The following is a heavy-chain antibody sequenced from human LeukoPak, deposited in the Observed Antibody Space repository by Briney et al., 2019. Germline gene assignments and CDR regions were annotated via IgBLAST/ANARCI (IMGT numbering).Heavy chain of an antibody. V-gene: IGHV3-53*01. CDR1: GFTVSNNY. D-gene: IGHD2-21*02. J-gene: IGHJ4*02. CDR3: ARDCGGDCYPR. CDR2: IYGGDST. Sequence: GGSLRLSCAASGFTVSNNYMTWVRQAPGKGLEWVSAIYGGDSTYYADSVKGRFTISRDNSKNTLYLQMNSLRAEDTAVYYCARDCGGDCYPRWGQGTLVTVSS.